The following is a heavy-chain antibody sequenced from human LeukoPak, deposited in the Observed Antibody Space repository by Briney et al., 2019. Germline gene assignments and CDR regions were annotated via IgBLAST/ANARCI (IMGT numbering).Heavy chain of an antibody. CDR1: GFTFSSYE. CDR3: ARKMKTGDRVGTFDI. V-gene: IGHV3-48*03. J-gene: IGHJ3*02. D-gene: IGHD1-1*01. Sequence: GGSLRLSCAASGFTFSSYEMNWVRQAPGKGLEWVSYISSSGSTIYYADSVKGRFTISRDNAKNSLYLQMNSLRAEDTAVYYCARKMKTGDRVGTFDIWGQGTMVTVSS. CDR2: ISSSGSTI.